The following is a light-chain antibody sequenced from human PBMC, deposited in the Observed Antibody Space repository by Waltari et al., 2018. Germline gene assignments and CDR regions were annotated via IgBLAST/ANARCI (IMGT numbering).Light chain of an antibody. Sequence: QSVLTQPPSVSGAPGQRVTISCTGSSSNLGAGSDVHWYQHFPGTAPKLPIYLDTNRPSGVPDRISASKSGTSASLAITGLQPEDEADYYCQSYDSRLTAWVFGGGTKLTVL. V-gene: IGLV1-40*01. CDR2: LDT. CDR1: SSNLGAGSD. CDR3: QSYDSRLTAWV. J-gene: IGLJ3*02.